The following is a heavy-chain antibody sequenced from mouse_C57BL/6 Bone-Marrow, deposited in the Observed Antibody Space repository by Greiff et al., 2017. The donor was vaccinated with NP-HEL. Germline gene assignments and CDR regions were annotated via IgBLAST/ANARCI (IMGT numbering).Heavy chain of an antibody. CDR1: GYTFTSYD. CDR3: AREDYYGSSHWYFDV. J-gene: IGHJ1*03. CDR2: IYPRDGST. D-gene: IGHD1-1*01. V-gene: IGHV1-85*01. Sequence: QVQLKQSGPELVKPGASVKLSCKASGYTFTSYDINWVKQRPGQGLEWIGWIYPRDGSTKYNEKFKGKATLTVDTSSSTAYMELHSLTSEDSAVYFCAREDYYGSSHWYFDVWGTGTTVTVSS.